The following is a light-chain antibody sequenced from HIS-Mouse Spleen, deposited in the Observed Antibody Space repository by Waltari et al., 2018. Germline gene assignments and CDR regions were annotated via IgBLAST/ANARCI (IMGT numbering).Light chain of an antibody. Sequence: QSALTQPASVSGSPGQSITISCTGPSSDVGSYNLVSWYHQHPGKAPKLMIYEGSKRPSGVSNRFSGSKSGNTASLTISGLQAEDEADYYCCSYAGSSTLVFGGGTKLTVL. CDR2: EGS. CDR1: SSDVGSYNL. CDR3: CSYAGSSTLV. J-gene: IGLJ2*01. V-gene: IGLV2-23*01.